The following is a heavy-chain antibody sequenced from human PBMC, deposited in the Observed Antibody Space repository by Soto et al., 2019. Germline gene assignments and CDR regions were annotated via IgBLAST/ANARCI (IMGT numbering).Heavy chain of an antibody. D-gene: IGHD3-22*01. CDR2: ISYDGSNK. CDR3: ARDLAYYYDSSGYDY. V-gene: IGHV3-30-3*01. CDR1: GFTVSSNY. J-gene: IGHJ4*02. Sequence: GGSLSLSCAASGFTVSSNYMHWVRQAPGKGLEWVAVISYDGSNKYYADSVKGRFTISRDNSKNTLYLQMNSLRAEDTAVYYCARDLAYYYDSSGYDYWGQGTLVTVSS.